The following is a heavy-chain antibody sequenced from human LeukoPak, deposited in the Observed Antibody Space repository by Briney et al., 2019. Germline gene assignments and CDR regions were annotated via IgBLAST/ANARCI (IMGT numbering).Heavy chain of an antibody. CDR1: GGSFSGYY. J-gene: IGHJ3*02. D-gene: IGHD3-22*01. V-gene: IGHV4-34*01. CDR3: ASRGILADSSGYCGLPDAFDI. Sequence: SETLSLTCAVYGGSFSGYYWSWIRQPPGKGLEWIGEINHSGSTNCNPSLKSRVTISVDTSKNQFSLKLSSVTAADTAVYFCASRGILADSSGYCGLPDAFDIWGQGTMVTVSS. CDR2: INHSGST.